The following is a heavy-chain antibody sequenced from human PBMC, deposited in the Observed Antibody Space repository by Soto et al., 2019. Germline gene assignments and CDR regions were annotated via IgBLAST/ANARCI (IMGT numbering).Heavy chain of an antibody. D-gene: IGHD4-17*01. V-gene: IGHV4-4*02. CDR1: GDSMITSSW. J-gene: IGHJ5*02. CDR3: ARRTTVTRDWFDP. Sequence: QVHLQESGPGLVKPSETLSLTCVVSGDSMITSSWWTWVRQSPGKGLEWSGEIYHSGRTDYNPSLKSRVTISVDKSKSQFSLQLTSVTAADTAVYFCARRTTVTRDWFDPWGQGTLVTVSS. CDR2: IYHSGRT.